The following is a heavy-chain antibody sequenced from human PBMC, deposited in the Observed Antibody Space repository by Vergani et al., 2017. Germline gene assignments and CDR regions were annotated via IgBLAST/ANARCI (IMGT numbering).Heavy chain of an antibody. CDR1: GGTFSSYA. CDR2: IIPIFRTA. V-gene: IGHV1-69*18. D-gene: IGHD2-21*02. Sequence: QVQLVQSGAEVKKPGSSVKVSCKASGGTFSSYAISWVRQAPGQGLEWMGRIIPIFRTANYAQKFQGSVTITADESTSTAYMELSSLRSEDTAVYYCARRAYCGGDCYPRDDAFDIWGQGTMVTVSS. CDR3: ARRAYCGGDCYPRDDAFDI. J-gene: IGHJ3*02.